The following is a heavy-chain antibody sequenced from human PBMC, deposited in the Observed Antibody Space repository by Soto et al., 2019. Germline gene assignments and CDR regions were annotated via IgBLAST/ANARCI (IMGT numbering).Heavy chain of an antibody. CDR1: GGTFSSYT. Sequence: QVQLVQSGAEVKKPGSSVKVSCKASGGTFSSYTFSWVRQAPGQGLEWMGGIVPLFGTTNDAKIFQGRVTISADESTRTVYMELSSLRSADSAMYYCARDGDVKSTRPRGAFDIWGQGPVITVSS. CDR2: IVPLFGTT. J-gene: IGHJ3*02. CDR3: ARDGDVKSTRPRGAFDI. V-gene: IGHV1-69*01. D-gene: IGHD6-6*01.